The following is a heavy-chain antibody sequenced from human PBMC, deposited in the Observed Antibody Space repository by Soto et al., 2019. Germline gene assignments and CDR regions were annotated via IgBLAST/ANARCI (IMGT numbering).Heavy chain of an antibody. V-gene: IGHV3-30*18. J-gene: IGHJ4*01. CDR3: AKDGGPVYCNSPVCSAKHFDY. CDR2: ISYDGDNE. CDR1: GFSFSNYA. D-gene: IGHD2-2*01. Sequence: QVQLVESGGGVVQPGRSLRLSCAASGFSFSNYAMHWVRQAPGKGLEWLAIISYDGDNEYYADSVRGRFTISRDNSKNTMYLQTNNLRHEDTAVYYCAKDGGPVYCNSPVCSAKHFDYWGQRTLVTVSS.